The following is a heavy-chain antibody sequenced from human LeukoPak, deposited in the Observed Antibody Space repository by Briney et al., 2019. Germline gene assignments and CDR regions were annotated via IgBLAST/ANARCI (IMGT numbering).Heavy chain of an antibody. CDR1: GYTFTSYD. CDR3: ARGLLSYYYDSSGYYFRNWFDP. CDR2: MNPNSGNT. D-gene: IGHD3-22*01. J-gene: IGHJ5*02. Sequence: ASVKVSCKASGYTFTSYDINWVRQATGQGLEWMGWMNPNSGNTGYAQKFQGRVTMTRNTSISTAYMELSSLRSEDTAVYYCARGLLSYYYDSSGYYFRNWFDPWGQGTLVTVSS. V-gene: IGHV1-8*01.